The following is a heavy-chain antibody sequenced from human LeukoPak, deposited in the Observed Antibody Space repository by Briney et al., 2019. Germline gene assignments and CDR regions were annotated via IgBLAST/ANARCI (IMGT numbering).Heavy chain of an antibody. V-gene: IGHV1-8*01. Sequence: GASVKVSCKASGYTFTSYDINWVRQATGQGLEWMGWMNPNSGNTDYAQKFQGRVTMTRNTSISTAYMELSSLRSEDTAVYYCARGSSGSYPGYFDLWGRGTLVTVSS. CDR2: MNPNSGNT. CDR3: ARGSSGSYPGYFDL. J-gene: IGHJ2*01. D-gene: IGHD1-26*01. CDR1: GYTFTSYD.